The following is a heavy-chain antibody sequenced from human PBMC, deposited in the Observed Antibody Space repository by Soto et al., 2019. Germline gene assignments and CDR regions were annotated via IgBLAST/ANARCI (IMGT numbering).Heavy chain of an antibody. CDR2: AFYDGDA. CDR1: GTSSSHYY. V-gene: IGHV4-59*01. D-gene: IGHD6-19*01. J-gene: IGHJ4*02. Sequence: SETLSLTCTISGTSSSHYYWTWIRQPPGGGLEWIGYAFYDGDADYNPSLEARVTMSVDASKNLVSLNLKSVTAADTARYYCARGRGWLDYWGPGSLVTVSS. CDR3: ARGRGWLDY.